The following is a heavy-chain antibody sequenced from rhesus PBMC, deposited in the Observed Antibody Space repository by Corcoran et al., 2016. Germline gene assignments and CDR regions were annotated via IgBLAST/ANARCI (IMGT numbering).Heavy chain of an antibody. D-gene: IGHD4-23*01. Sequence: QVQLQESGPGLVKPSETLSLTCAVSGGSISDDYYWSWIRQPPGKGLEWIGYLYGSGGGTNYIPSFNDRFTISIDTSKNHFSRKLSSVTAADTSVYYCARSKGVTLFDYWGQGVLVTVSS. CDR2: LYGSGGGT. CDR1: GGSISDDYY. V-gene: IGHV4-106*01. CDR3: ARSKGVTLFDY. J-gene: IGHJ4*01.